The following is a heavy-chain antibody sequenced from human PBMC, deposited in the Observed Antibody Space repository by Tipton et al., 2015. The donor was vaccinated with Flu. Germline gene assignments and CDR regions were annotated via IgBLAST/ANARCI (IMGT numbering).Heavy chain of an antibody. Sequence: SWIRQPPGKGLEWMGRIDPSDSYTNYSPSFQGHVTISADKSIGTAYLQWSSLKASDTAMYYCARQFSGVDYWGQGTLVTVSS. J-gene: IGHJ4*02. CDR3: ARQFSGVDY. D-gene: IGHD3-10*01. CDR2: IDPSDSYT. V-gene: IGHV5-10-1*01.